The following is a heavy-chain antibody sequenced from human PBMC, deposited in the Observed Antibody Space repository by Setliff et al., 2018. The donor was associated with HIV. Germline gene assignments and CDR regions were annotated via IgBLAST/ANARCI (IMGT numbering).Heavy chain of an antibody. CDR2: IYKSGTT. Sequence: LSLTCSVSGGSINSYHWSWIRQSPGKGLEWIGYIYKSGTTNYSSSLKSRVTISAVPSKNQFSLKLTSVTAADTAVYYCGRLSETAMASFDSWGQGTLVTVAS. V-gene: IGHV4-4*08. D-gene: IGHD5-18*01. J-gene: IGHJ4*02. CDR3: GRLSETAMASFDS. CDR1: GGSINSYH.